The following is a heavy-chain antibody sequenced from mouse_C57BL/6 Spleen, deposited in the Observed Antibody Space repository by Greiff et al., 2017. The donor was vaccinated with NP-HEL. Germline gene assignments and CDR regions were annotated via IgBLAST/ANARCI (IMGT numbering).Heavy chain of an antibody. CDR1: GYTFTDYY. D-gene: IGHD2-14*01. CDR2: INPNNGGT. J-gene: IGHJ2*01. V-gene: IGHV1-26*01. Sequence: EVQLQQSGPELVKPGASVKISCKASGYTFTDYYMNWVKQSHGKSLEWIGDINPNNGGTSYNQKFKGKATLTVDKSSSTAYMELRSLTSEDAAVYYCARGGGTDSWGQGTTLTVSS. CDR3: ARGGGTDS.